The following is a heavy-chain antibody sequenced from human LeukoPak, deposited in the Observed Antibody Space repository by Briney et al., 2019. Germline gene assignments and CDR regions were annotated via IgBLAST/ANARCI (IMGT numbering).Heavy chain of an antibody. D-gene: IGHD3-22*01. CDR3: AKGYYCDSSGYYFDY. Sequence: GRSLRLSCAASGFTFDDYAMHWVRQAPGKGLEWVSGISWNSGSIGYADSVKGRFTISRDNAKNSLYLQMNSLRAEDTALYYCAKGYYCDSSGYYFDYWGQGTLVTVSS. J-gene: IGHJ4*02. CDR1: GFTFDDYA. V-gene: IGHV3-9*01. CDR2: ISWNSGSI.